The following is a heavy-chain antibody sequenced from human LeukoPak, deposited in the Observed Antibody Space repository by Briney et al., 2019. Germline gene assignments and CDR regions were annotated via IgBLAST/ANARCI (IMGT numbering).Heavy chain of an antibody. CDR1: GFTFSSYA. CDR2: ISYDGSNK. Sequence: GALRLSCAASGFTFSSYAMHWVRQAPGKGLEWVAVISYDGSNKYYADSVKGRFTISRDNSKNTLYLQMNSPRAEDTAVYYCARGQLERRTLYNWFDPWGQGTLVTVSS. V-gene: IGHV3-30-3*01. D-gene: IGHD1-1*01. J-gene: IGHJ5*02. CDR3: ARGQLERRTLYNWFDP.